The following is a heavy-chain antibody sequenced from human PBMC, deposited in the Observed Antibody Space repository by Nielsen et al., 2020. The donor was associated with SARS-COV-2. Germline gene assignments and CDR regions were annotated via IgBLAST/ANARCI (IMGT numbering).Heavy chain of an antibody. Sequence: GESLKISCAASGFTVSSNYLSWVRQAPGKGLDWVSLIYSGGSTDYDDSVKGRFTISRHDSKNTVYLQMNSLRPEDTAVYYCTRHRFSYGHNDAFDLWGHVTMVTVSS. D-gene: IGHD5-18*01. CDR2: IYSGGST. V-gene: IGHV3-53*04. CDR3: TRHRFSYGHNDAFDL. J-gene: IGHJ3*01. CDR1: GFTVSSNY.